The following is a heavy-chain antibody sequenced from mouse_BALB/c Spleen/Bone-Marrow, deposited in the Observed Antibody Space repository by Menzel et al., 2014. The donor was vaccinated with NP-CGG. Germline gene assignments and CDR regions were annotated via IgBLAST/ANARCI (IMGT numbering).Heavy chain of an antibody. CDR2: INPSTGYT. Sequence: VTLQESGAELAKPGASVKMSCMPSGYTFTSYWMHWVKQRPGQGLEWIGYINPSTGYTEYSQKFKDKATLTADKSSSTAYMQLSSLTSEDSAVYYCASGLEGFAYWGQGTLVSVSA. J-gene: IGHJ3*01. V-gene: IGHV1-7*01. CDR1: GYTFTSYW. CDR3: ASGLEGFAY. D-gene: IGHD2-10*02.